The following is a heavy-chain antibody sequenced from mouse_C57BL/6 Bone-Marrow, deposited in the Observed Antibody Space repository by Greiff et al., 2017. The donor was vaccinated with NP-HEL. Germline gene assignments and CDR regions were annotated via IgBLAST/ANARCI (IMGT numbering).Heavy chain of an antibody. J-gene: IGHJ3*01. CDR1: GFTFSSYA. D-gene: IGHD1-1*01. CDR2: ISDGGSYT. Sequence: EVQGVESGGGLVKPGGSLKLSCAASGFTFSSYAMSWVRQTPEKRLEWVATISDGGSYTYYPDNVKGRFTISRDNAKNNLYLQLSHLKSEDTAMYYCARGRNYYGSSPFAYWGQGTLVTVSA. CDR3: ARGRNYYGSSPFAY. V-gene: IGHV5-4*01.